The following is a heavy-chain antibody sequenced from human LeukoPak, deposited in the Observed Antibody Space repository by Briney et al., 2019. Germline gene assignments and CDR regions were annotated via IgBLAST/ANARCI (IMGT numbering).Heavy chain of an antibody. D-gene: IGHD6-13*01. CDR1: GGSISSYY. CDR2: IYYSGST. Sequence: SETLSLTCTVSGGSISSYYWSWIRQPPGKGLEGIGYIYYSGSTNYNPSLKSRVTISVDTSKNQFSLKLSSVTAADTAVYYCAGQGGSSWYGAFDYWGQGTLVTVSS. J-gene: IGHJ4*02. V-gene: IGHV4-59*01. CDR3: AGQGGSSWYGAFDY.